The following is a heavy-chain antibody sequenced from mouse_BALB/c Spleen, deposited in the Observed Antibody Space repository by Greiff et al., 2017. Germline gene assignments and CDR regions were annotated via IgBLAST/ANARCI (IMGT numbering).Heavy chain of an antibody. CDR1: GYSITSGYY. V-gene: IGHV3-6*02. CDR3: ALYDGYSWFAY. D-gene: IGHD2-3*01. CDR2: ISYDGSN. J-gene: IGHJ3*01. Sequence: EVQLQESGPGLVKPSQSLSLTCSVTGYSITSGYYWNWIRQFPGNKLEWMGYISYDGSNNYNPSLKNRISITRDTSKNQFFLKLNSVTTEDTATYYCALYDGYSWFAYWGQGTLVTVSA.